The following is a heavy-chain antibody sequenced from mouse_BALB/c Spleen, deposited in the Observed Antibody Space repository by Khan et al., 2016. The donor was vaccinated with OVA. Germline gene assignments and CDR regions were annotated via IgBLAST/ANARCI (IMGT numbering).Heavy chain of an antibody. CDR2: INTYTGEP. J-gene: IGHJ4*01. CDR1: GYSFTNYG. D-gene: IGHD2-14*01. Sequence: QIQLVQSGPELKKPGETVKISCKASGYSFTNYGMNWVKLAPGKGLKWMGWINTYTGEPTYADVFKGRFAFSLETSVSTAYLQINYLKNEDTATYFCARVGYNVTMDYWGQGTSVTVSS. CDR3: ARVGYNVTMDY. V-gene: IGHV9-3-1*01.